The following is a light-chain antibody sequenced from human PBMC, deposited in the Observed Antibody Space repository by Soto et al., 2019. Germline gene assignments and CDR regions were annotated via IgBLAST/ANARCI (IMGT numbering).Light chain of an antibody. Sequence: DIQLTQSPSFLSASVGDRVTITCRASQGISSYLAWYQQKPGKAPKLLIYAASTLQSGVPPRYSGSGYGTDFTLTISSLQPEDFATYYCQQANSFPITFGQGTRLEIK. CDR3: QQANSFPIT. V-gene: IGKV1-9*01. CDR2: AAS. CDR1: QGISSY. J-gene: IGKJ5*01.